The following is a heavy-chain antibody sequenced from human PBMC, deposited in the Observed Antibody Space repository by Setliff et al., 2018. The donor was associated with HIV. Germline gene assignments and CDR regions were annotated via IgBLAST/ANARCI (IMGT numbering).Heavy chain of an antibody. Sequence: SETLSLTCTVSGGSISSGSFYWGWIRQPPGKGLEWIGSIYYSGNTYYNPSLKSRVTISVDTSKNQFPLKLSSVTAADTAVYYCARASSGWYPYYYYYYMDVWGKGTTVTVSS. V-gene: IGHV4-39*01. CDR1: GGSISSGSFY. D-gene: IGHD6-19*01. CDR3: ARASSGWYPYYYYYYMDV. J-gene: IGHJ6*03. CDR2: IYYSGNT.